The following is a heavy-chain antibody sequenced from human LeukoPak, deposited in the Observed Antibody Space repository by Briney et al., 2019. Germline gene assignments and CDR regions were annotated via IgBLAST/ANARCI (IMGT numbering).Heavy chain of an antibody. J-gene: IGHJ3*02. V-gene: IGHV4-59*08. Sequence: SETLSLTCNVSGGSISSYYWSWIRQPPGKGLEWIGYMYYSGNTNYNPSLKSRVTTSVDSSKNQFSLKLSSATAADTAVYYCARHTLVGARNAFDIWGQGTMVTVSS. CDR3: ARHTLVGARNAFDI. CDR1: GGSISSYY. CDR2: MYYSGNT. D-gene: IGHD1-26*01.